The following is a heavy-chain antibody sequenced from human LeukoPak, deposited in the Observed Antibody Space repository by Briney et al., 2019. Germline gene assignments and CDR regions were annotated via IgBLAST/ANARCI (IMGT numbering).Heavy chain of an antibody. CDR2: INPNSGGT. Sequence: PVASVKVSCKASGYTFTGYYMYWVRQAPGQGLEWMGWINPNSGGTNYAQKFQGRVTMTRDTSISTAYMELSRLRSDDTAVYYCARAEKVEMATIIGYWGQGTLVTVSS. V-gene: IGHV1-2*02. J-gene: IGHJ4*02. D-gene: IGHD5-24*01. CDR3: ARAEKVEMATIIGY. CDR1: GYTFTGYY.